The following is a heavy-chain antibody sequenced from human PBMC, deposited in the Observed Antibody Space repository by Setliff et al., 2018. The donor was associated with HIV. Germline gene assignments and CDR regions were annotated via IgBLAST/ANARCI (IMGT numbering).Heavy chain of an antibody. Sequence: GGSLRLSCAASGFTFSSYAMSWVRQAPGKGLEWVSGISGSGGSTYYADSVKGRFNILRDDSKKTVDLQMNSLRADDTAVYYCVKDVVKFWSGSGALDFWGPGTLVTVPQ. CDR1: GFTFSSYA. CDR3: VKDVVKFWSGSGALDF. V-gene: IGHV3-23*01. D-gene: IGHD3-3*01. J-gene: IGHJ4*02. CDR2: ISGSGGST.